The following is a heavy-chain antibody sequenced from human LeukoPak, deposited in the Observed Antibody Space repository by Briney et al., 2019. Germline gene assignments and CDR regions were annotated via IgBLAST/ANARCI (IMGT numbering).Heavy chain of an antibody. CDR3: ARVRRITMVRGVNAHFDY. D-gene: IGHD3-10*01. V-gene: IGHV3-11*01. CDR1: GFTFSDYY. CDR2: ISSSGSTI. J-gene: IGHJ4*02. Sequence: KPGGSLRLSCAASGFTFSDYYMSWIRQAPGKGLEWVSYISSSGSTIYYADSVKGRFTISRDNAKNSLYLQMNSLRAEDTAAYYCARVRRITMVRGVNAHFDYWGQGTLVTVSS.